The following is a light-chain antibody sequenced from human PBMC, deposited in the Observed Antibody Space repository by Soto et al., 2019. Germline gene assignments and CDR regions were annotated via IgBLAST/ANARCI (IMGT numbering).Light chain of an antibody. CDR3: QQRSNWPTWT. J-gene: IGKJ1*01. V-gene: IGKV3-11*01. CDR2: DAS. Sequence: EIVLTQSPGTLSLSPGERATLSCRASQYVSSNLAWYQQKPGQAPRLLISDASNRATGIPARFSGSGSGTDFTLTISSLEPEDFAVYYCQQRSNWPTWTFGQGTKVDIK. CDR1: QYVSSN.